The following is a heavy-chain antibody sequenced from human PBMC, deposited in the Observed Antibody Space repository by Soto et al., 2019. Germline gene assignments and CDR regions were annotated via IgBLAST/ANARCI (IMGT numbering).Heavy chain of an antibody. CDR2: MNPNSGNT. J-gene: IGHJ4*02. D-gene: IGHD5-12*01. V-gene: IGHV1-8*01. CDR1: GYTFTSYE. Sequence: VPVKVSCKASGYTFTSYELNWVRQATGQGLEWMGWMNPNSGNTGYAQKFQGRVTMTRNTSISTAYMELSSLRSEDTAVYYCARSGYETFDYWGQGTLVTAPQ. CDR3: ARSGYETFDY.